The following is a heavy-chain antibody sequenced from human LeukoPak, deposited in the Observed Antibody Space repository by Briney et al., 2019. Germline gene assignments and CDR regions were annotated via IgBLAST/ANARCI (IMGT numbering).Heavy chain of an antibody. J-gene: IGHJ4*02. CDR1: GFTFSSYA. Sequence: GGSLRLSCAASGFTFSSYAMSWVRQAPVKGLEWVSAISGSGGSTYYADSVKGRFTISRDNSKNTLYLQMNSLRAEDTAVYYCAKLLVRYYDFWSGSDYFDYWGQGTLVTVSS. CDR3: AKLLVRYYDFWSGSDYFDY. V-gene: IGHV3-23*01. D-gene: IGHD3-3*01. CDR2: ISGSGGST.